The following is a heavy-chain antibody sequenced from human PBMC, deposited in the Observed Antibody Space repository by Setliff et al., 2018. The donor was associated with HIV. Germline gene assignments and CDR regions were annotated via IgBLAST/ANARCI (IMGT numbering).Heavy chain of an antibody. Sequence: PGGSLRLSCAASGFTFSNAWMSWVRQAPGKGLEWVGRIKSKTDGGTTDYAAPVKGRFTISRDDSKNTLSLQMSSLKTEDTAVYYCATDLRYSGYDLLNHDALDIWGQGTMVTVSS. CDR3: ATDLRYSGYDLLNHDALDI. CDR1: GFTFSNAW. J-gene: IGHJ3*02. V-gene: IGHV3-15*01. CDR2: IKSKTDGGTT. D-gene: IGHD5-12*01.